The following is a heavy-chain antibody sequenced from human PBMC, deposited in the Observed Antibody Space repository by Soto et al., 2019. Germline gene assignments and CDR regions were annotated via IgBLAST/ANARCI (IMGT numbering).Heavy chain of an antibody. Sequence: QVQLQESGPGLVKPSQTLSLTCTVSGGSITSSGYYWSWIRQHPGEGLEWIGFTSNSGSTSYNPPLKSRVTISVDTSSNLFSLNLKAVNAAATAVYYCARGGGSTKVDYWGQGTLVTVSP. V-gene: IGHV4-31*03. CDR2: TSNSGST. CDR3: ARGGGSTKVDY. J-gene: IGHJ4*02. D-gene: IGHD2-2*01. CDR1: GGSITSSGYY.